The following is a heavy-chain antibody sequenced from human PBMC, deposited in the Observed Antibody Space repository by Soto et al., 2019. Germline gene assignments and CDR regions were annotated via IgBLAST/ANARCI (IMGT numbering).Heavy chain of an antibody. D-gene: IGHD1-26*01. CDR1: GFTFSSYS. CDR2: ISSSSSTI. J-gene: IGHJ6*02. Sequence: GGSLRLSCAASGFTFSSYSMNWVRQAPGKGLEWVSYISSSSSTIYYADSVKGRFTISRDNAKNSLYLQMNSLRDEDTAVYYCARDWELPFSGSYGGYYYYGMDVWGQGTTVTVSS. CDR3: ARDWELPFSGSYGGYYYYGMDV. V-gene: IGHV3-48*02.